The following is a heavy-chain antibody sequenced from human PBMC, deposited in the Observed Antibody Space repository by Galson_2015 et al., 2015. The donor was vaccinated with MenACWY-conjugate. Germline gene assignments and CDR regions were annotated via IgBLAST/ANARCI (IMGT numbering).Heavy chain of an antibody. Sequence: PALVNPTQTLTLPCTFSGFSLSTYEMCIYWVRQPPGKALEWLARIDWRDNKYYTTYLKTRLTISTDTATNQVVLTMTNVDPVDTATYYCARMHIVLDATDAFDIWGQGTMVTVSS. CDR2: IDWRDNK. V-gene: IGHV2-70*11. CDR3: ARMHIVLDATDAFDI. J-gene: IGHJ3*02. CDR1: GFSLSTYEMC. D-gene: IGHD3-22*01.